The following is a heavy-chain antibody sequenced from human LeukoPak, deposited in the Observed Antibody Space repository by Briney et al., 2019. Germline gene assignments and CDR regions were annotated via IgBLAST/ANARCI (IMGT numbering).Heavy chain of an antibody. D-gene: IGHD6-13*01. CDR3: ARPFMEQLVPLDP. Sequence: ASVKVSCKASGYTFTSYGISWVRQAPGQGLEWMGWISTYNGNTNYAQKLQGRVTLTTDTSTDTAYMELTSLRSDDTAVYYCARPFMEQLVPLDPWGQGTLVTVSS. CDR2: ISTYNGNT. J-gene: IGHJ5*02. V-gene: IGHV1-18*01. CDR1: GYTFTSYG.